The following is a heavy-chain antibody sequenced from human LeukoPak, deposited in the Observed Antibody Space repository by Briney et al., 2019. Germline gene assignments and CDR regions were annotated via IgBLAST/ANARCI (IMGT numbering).Heavy chain of an antibody. J-gene: IGHJ6*03. V-gene: IGHV3-11*01. Sequence: GGSLRLSCAASGFTFSDYYMRWIRQAPGKGLEWVSYISSSGSTIYYADSVKGRFTISRDNSKNTLYLQMNSLGADDTAVYYCAKAPATGEGYYFYYMDVWGKGTTVTVSS. D-gene: IGHD7-27*01. CDR2: ISSSGSTI. CDR3: AKAPATGEGYYFYYMDV. CDR1: GFTFSDYY.